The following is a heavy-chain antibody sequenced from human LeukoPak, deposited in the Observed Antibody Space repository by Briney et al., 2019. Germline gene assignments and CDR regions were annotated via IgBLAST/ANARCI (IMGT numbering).Heavy chain of an antibody. CDR3: ARASVAVGASDPFAY. J-gene: IGHJ4*02. CDR2: ISAYNGNT. Sequence: GASVKVSCKASGYTFTSYGISWVRQAPGQGLEGMGWISAYNGNTNYAQKLQGRVTMTTATSRSTAYMELRSLRSDETVLYYCARASVAVGASDPFAYWGQGTLVTVPS. V-gene: IGHV1-18*01. CDR1: GYTFTSYG. D-gene: IGHD2-15*01.